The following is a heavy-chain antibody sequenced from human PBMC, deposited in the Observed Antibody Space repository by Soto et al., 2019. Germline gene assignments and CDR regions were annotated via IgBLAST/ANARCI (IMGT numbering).Heavy chain of an antibody. V-gene: IGHV3-7*01. Sequence: LRLSCAASGFTFSDSWMDWVRQAPGKGPEWVANIKQDGSEKNYVDSVKGRFTISRDNAKNSLYLQMNSPRAEDTAVYYCASLGRHGWGQGTTVTVSS. CDR2: IKQDGSEK. J-gene: IGHJ6*02. CDR3: ASLGRHG. D-gene: IGHD3-16*01. CDR1: GFTFSDSW.